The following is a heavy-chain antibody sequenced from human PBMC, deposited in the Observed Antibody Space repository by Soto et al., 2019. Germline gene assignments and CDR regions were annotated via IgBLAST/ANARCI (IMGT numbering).Heavy chain of an antibody. CDR1: GFTFSDYY. D-gene: IGHD3-22*01. J-gene: IGHJ3*02. CDR3: ARTYDRSGRYAFET. Sequence: QVQLVESGGGLVKPGGSLRLSCAASGFTFSDYYMSWIRQAPGKGLAWVSYISSSSRYTNYADSVKGRFTISRDNAKNTLYLHLNCLRGDDTSVYYCARTYDRSGRYAFETCGQGTMVTVAS. CDR2: ISSSSRYT. V-gene: IGHV3-11*06.